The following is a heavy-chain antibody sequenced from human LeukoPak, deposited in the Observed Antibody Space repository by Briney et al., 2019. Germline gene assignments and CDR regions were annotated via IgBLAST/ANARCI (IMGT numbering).Heavy chain of an antibody. D-gene: IGHD6-19*01. Sequence: ASVKVSCKASGGTFSSYAISWVRQAPGQGLEWMGRIIPIFGTANYAQKFHGRVTITTDESTSTAYMELSSLRSEDTAVYYCARSTPPDSSGWSPPIGYWGQGTLVTVSS. CDR2: IIPIFGTA. V-gene: IGHV1-69*05. J-gene: IGHJ4*02. CDR3: ARSTPPDSSGWSPPIGY. CDR1: GGTFSSYA.